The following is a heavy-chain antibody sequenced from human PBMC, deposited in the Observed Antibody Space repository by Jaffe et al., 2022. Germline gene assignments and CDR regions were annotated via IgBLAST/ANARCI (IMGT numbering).Heavy chain of an antibody. J-gene: IGHJ4*02. CDR2: ISRSGESS. CDR3: AKGGYDDYYYFDT. D-gene: IGHD4-17*01. CDR1: GFTFNKYA. Sequence: DVQLLQSGGGLVQPGGSLTLSCAASGFTFNKYAMTWVRQAPGKGLEWVSAISRSGESSYHADSVKGRFTISRDNSKSTLYLQMNSLRAEDTAVYYCAKGGYDDYYYFDTWGQGILVTVSS. V-gene: IGHV3-23*01.